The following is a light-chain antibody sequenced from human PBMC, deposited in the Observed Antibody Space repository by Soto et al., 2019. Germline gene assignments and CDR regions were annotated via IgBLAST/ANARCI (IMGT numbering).Light chain of an antibody. Sequence: DTQLPQSPSSPSASVADRVTITCRPRQNIFDCLNCYQQKPVIAAKLLIYAASSLQSCFTSRLSGSGSVTDFTLTISSLQPEDVATYYCKQTYNTPQTVGQGTKVDIK. J-gene: IGKJ1*01. CDR3: KQTYNTPQT. V-gene: IGKV1-39*01. CDR2: AAS. CDR1: QNIFDC.